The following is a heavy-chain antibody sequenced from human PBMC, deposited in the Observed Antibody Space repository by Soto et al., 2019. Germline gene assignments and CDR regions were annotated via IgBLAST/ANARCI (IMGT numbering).Heavy chain of an antibody. CDR1: GYTFRTYG. CDR3: AREDVDTGL. D-gene: IGHD2-2*02. CDR2: ISAYNGNT. Sequence: QVQLVQSGAEVKKPGASVKVSCKTSGYTFRTYGITWVRQAPGHGLEWLGWISAYNGNTNYAQNHQGRVTLTTDTSTSTYHMELRSLRSDDTAVYFCAREDVDTGLWGQVTLVTVSS. V-gene: IGHV1-18*01. J-gene: IGHJ4*02.